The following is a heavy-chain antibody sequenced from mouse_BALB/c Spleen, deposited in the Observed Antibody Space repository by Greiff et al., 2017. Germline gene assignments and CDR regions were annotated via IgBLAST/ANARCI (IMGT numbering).Heavy chain of an antibody. CDR3: ARDQDYRYDECLYWYFDV. CDR1: GFTFSDYY. J-gene: IGHJ1*01. CDR2: ISDGGSYT. Sequence: EVQGVESGGGLVKPGGSLKLSCAASGFTFSDYYMYWVRQTPEKRLEWVATISDGGSYTYYPDSVKGRFTISRDNAKNNLYLQMSSLKSEDTAMYYCARDQDYRYDECLYWYFDVWGAGTTVTVSS. D-gene: IGHD2-14*01. V-gene: IGHV5-4*02.